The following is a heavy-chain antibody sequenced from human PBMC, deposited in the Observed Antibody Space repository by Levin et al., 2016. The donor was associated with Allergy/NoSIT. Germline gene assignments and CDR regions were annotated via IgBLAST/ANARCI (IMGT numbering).Heavy chain of an antibody. CDR2: IKNKKDGGTT. CDR3: AADFRLGTWDGYDI. D-gene: IGHD1-1*01. J-gene: IGHJ3*02. Sequence: VRQAPGKGLEWVGRIKNKKDGGTTQYAAPVEGRFTVSSDDSKNIVFLQMNNLRTEDTAVYYCAADFRLGTWDGYDIWGQGTMVTVSS. V-gene: IGHV3-15*01.